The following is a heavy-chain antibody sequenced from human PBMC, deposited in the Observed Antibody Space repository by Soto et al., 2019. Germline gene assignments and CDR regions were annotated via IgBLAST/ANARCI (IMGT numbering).Heavy chain of an antibody. CDR1: VFTFNSYS. CDR3: ARYDAFKAFDL. D-gene: IGHD1-1*01. Sequence: GGSLRLSCASSVFTFNSYSVNCVRQAPGKGLEWVASISSGSVYIDFADSVKGRFTISRDDVTNSVSLQMDSLRVEDTGIYYCARYDAFKAFDLWGQGTMVNVS. CDR2: ISSGSVYI. V-gene: IGHV3-21*06. J-gene: IGHJ3*01.